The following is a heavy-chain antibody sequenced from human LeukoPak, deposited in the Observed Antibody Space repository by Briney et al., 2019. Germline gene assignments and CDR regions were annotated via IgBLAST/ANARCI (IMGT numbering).Heavy chain of an antibody. CDR1: GFTFSNYE. D-gene: IGHD3-10*01. J-gene: IGHJ5*02. V-gene: IGHV3-48*03. Sequence: PGGSLRLSCAASGFTFSNYEMNWVRQAPGKGLEWVSYISDSGNSICYADSVKGRFTISRDNAKNSLYLQMDGLRAEDTAVYYCARDGLGDSGAFGHWFGPWGQGTLVTVSS. CDR3: ARDGLGDSGAFGHWFGP. CDR2: ISDSGNSI.